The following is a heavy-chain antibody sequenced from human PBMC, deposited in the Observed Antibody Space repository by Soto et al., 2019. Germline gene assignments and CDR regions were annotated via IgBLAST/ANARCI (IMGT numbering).Heavy chain of an antibody. D-gene: IGHD2-21*01. CDR3: ARQKLWMATINNDAFDV. CDR2: IYPGDSDT. CDR1: GYTFNTYW. Sequence: GEFLKISCRGSGYTFNTYWIGWVRQMPGKGLEWMGFIYPGDSDTTYSPSFQGQVTISVDKSISTAYLQWSSLKVSDTAIYYCARQKLWMATINNDAFDVWGQGTKVTV. J-gene: IGHJ3*01. V-gene: IGHV5-51*01.